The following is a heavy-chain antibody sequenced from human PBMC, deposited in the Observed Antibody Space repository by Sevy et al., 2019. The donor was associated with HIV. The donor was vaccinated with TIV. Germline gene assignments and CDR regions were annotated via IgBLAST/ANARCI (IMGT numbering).Heavy chain of an antibody. J-gene: IGHJ6*02. CDR3: TTGPMSSGWADYYYYGMNV. CDR1: GFTFSSYG. Sequence: GGSLRLSCAASGFTFSSYGMHWVRQAPGKGLEWVAVISYDGSNKYYADSVKGRFTLSRDNSKNTLYLQMISLRTADTAVYYCTTGPMSSGWADYYYYGMNVWGQGTTVTVSS. CDR2: ISYDGSNK. V-gene: IGHV3-30*03. D-gene: IGHD6-19*01.